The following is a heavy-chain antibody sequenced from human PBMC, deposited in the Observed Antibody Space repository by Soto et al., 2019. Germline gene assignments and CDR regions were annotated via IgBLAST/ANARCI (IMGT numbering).Heavy chain of an antibody. Sequence: ASVKVSCKASGYTFTSYGISWVRQAPGQGLEWMGWISAYNGNTNYAQKLQGRVTMTTDTSTSTAYMELRSLRSDDTAVYYCARDSLRYFDWSPPHYYYYMDVWGKGTTVTVSS. CDR2: ISAYNGNT. CDR1: GYTFTSYG. V-gene: IGHV1-18*01. D-gene: IGHD3-9*01. CDR3: ARDSLRYFDWSPPHYYYYMDV. J-gene: IGHJ6*03.